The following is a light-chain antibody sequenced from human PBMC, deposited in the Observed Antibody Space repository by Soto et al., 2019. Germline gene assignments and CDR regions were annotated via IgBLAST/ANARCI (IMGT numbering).Light chain of an antibody. CDR1: SSDVGGYNF. CDR3: CSYAGSYTYV. CDR2: NVI. J-gene: IGLJ1*01. V-gene: IGLV2-11*01. Sequence: QSVLTQPRSVSGSPGQSVTISCTGTSSDVGGYNFVSWYQHHPGKAPKLIIYNVIQRPSGVPDRFSASKSANTASLTISGLQAEDEADYYCCSYAGSYTYVFGTGTKVTVL.